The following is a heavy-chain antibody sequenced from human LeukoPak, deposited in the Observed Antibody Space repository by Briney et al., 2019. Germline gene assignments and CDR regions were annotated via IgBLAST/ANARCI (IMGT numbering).Heavy chain of an antibody. J-gene: IGHJ4*02. D-gene: IGHD6-13*01. CDR3: ARDGVSSSWSSFDY. CDR2: ISAYKGNT. Sequence: ASVKVSCKASDYTFTSYGISWVRQAPGQGLESMGWISAYKGNTDYAQRLQGRVTMTTDTSTSTAYMELRGLRSDDTAVYYCARDGVSSSWSSFDYWGQGTLVTVSS. V-gene: IGHV1-18*01. CDR1: DYTFTSYG.